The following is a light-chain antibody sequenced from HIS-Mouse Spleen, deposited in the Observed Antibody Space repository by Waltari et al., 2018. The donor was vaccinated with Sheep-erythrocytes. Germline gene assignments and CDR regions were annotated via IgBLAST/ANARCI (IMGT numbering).Light chain of an antibody. V-gene: IGKV1-5*03. Sequence: DIQMTQSPSTLSASVGDRVNITCRASQSISICLAFYHQKPGKAPKLLIYKASSLESGVPSRFSGSGSGTEFTLTISSLQPDDFATYYCQQYNSYSPTFGQGTKLEIK. CDR1: QSISIC. CDR3: QQYNSYSPT. CDR2: KAS. J-gene: IGKJ2*01.